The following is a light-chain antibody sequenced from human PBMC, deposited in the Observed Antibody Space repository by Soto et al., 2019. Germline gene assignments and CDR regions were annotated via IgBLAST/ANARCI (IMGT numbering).Light chain of an antibody. CDR1: SSDVGGYNY. V-gene: IGLV2-8*01. CDR2: EVN. Sequence: QSVLTQPPSASGSPGQSVTISCTGTSSDVGGYNYVSWYQQHPGKVPKLMIYEVNKRPSGVPDRFSGSKSGNTASLAISGLQSEDEADYYCAAWDDSLNGHVVFGGGTKLTVL. CDR3: AAWDDSLNGHVV. J-gene: IGLJ2*01.